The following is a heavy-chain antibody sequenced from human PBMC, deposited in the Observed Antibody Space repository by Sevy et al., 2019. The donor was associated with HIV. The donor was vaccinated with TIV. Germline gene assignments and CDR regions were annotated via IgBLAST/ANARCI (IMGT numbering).Heavy chain of an antibody. D-gene: IGHD2-8*01. CDR2: LSFGCGKI. CDR3: AREGCTKPHDY. Sequence: GGSLRLSCAASGFAFYEYSMSWIRQAPGKGLEWVATLSFGCGKINYADSVKGRFTISRDNSKNSFYLQMDNLRVEDTAVYYCAREGCTKPHDYWGQGTLVTVSS. CDR1: GFAFYEYS. J-gene: IGHJ4*02. V-gene: IGHV3-21*04.